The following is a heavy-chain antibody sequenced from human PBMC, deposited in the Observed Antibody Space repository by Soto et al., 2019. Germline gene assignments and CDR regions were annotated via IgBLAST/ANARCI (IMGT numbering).Heavy chain of an antibody. Sequence: QVQLEESGGGVVQPGRSLRLSCAASGFTFSSYGMHWVRQAPGKGLEWVAVIWYDGSNKYYADSVKGRFTISRDNSNNTLYLQMNSLGAEDTAVYYCARIPQIAVAGTRFGYFDLWGRGTLVTVS. CDR2: IWYDGSNK. J-gene: IGHJ2*01. V-gene: IGHV3-33*01. CDR1: GFTFSSYG. CDR3: ARIPQIAVAGTRFGYFDL. D-gene: IGHD6-19*01.